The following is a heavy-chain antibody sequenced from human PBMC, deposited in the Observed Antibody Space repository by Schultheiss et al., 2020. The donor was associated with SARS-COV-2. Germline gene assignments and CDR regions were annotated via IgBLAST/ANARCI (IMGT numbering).Heavy chain of an antibody. D-gene: IGHD2-2*02. CDR3: ARLGCSSTSCYTTDY. CDR2: IRSDGTNK. CDR1: GFTFSSYV. J-gene: IGHJ4*02. V-gene: IGHV3-30*02. Sequence: GGSLRLSCAASGFTFSSYVMHWVRQAPGKGLEWVAFIRSDGTNKYYADSVKGRFTISRDNSRNTLYLQMNSLRDEDTAVYYCARLGCSSTSCYTTDYWGQGTLVTVSS.